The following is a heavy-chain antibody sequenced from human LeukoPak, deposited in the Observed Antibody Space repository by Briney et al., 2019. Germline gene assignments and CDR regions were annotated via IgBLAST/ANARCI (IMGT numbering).Heavy chain of an antibody. D-gene: IGHD3-16*02. V-gene: IGHV4-39*01. CDR1: GGSISSSSYY. J-gene: IGHJ5*02. Sequence: PSETLSLTCTVSGGSISSSSYYWGWIRQPPGKGLEWIGSIYYSGSTYYNPSLKSRVTISVDTSKNQFSLKLSSVTAADTAVYYCARQGHRDDYVWGSYRSNWFDPWGQGTLVTVSS. CDR2: IYYSGST. CDR3: ARQGHRDDYVWGSYRSNWFDP.